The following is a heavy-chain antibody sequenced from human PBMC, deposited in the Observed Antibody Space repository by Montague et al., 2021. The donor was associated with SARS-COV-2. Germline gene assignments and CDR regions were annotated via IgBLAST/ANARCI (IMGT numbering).Heavy chain of an antibody. J-gene: IGHJ4*02. D-gene: IGHD6-13*01. Sequence: SETLSLTCAVYGGSFSGYYWSWIRQPPGKGLEWIGEITHSGSTNYNPSLKSRVTISLDTSTNQFSLKLSSVTAADTAVYYCAGGRYSSSWYGTKYYFDYWGQGTLVTVSS. CDR2: ITHSGST. V-gene: IGHV4-34*01. CDR1: GGSFSGYY. CDR3: AGGRYSSSWYGTKYYFDY.